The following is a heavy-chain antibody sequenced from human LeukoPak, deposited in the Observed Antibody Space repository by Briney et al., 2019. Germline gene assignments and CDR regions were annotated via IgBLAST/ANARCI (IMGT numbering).Heavy chain of an antibody. CDR3: ARDGYYYSSGYREY. V-gene: IGHV4-61*02. CDR1: GVSISSGSYY. J-gene: IGHJ4*02. CDR2: IYTSGST. Sequence: SQTLSLTCTVSGVSISSGSYYWSWIPQPAGKGLEWIGRIYTSGSTNYNPPLKSRVTISVDTTKIQFSLKLSSVTAADTAVYYCARDGYYYSSGYREYWGQGTLVTVPS. D-gene: IGHD3-22*01.